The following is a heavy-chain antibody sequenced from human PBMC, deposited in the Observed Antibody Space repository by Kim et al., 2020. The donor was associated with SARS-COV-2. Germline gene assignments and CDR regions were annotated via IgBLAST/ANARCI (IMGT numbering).Heavy chain of an antibody. CDR1: GYTFTSYY. Sequence: ASVKVSCKASGYTFTSYYMHWVRQAPGQGLEWMGIINPSGGSTSYAQKFQGRVTMTRDTSTSTVYMELSSLRSEDTAVYYCAREVAARPVRQGWFDPWGQGTLVTVSS. CDR2: INPSGGST. V-gene: IGHV1-46*01. D-gene: IGHD6-6*01. J-gene: IGHJ5*02. CDR3: AREVAARPVRQGWFDP.